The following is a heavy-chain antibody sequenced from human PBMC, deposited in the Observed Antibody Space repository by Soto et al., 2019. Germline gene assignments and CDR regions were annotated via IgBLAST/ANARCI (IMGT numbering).Heavy chain of an antibody. J-gene: IGHJ4*02. CDR1: GFTVRNNY. D-gene: IGHD3-3*01. V-gene: IGHV3-66*01. CDR3: AGSWSGYGDCPY. Sequence: EVQLVESGGGLVQPGGSLRVSCAVTGFTVRNNYMSWVRQAPGKGLEWISVIYSGGSTYYVDSVKGRFTISRDNSNNTLYLQMDSLSAEDTAVYYCAGSWSGYGDCPYWGQGALVTVSS. CDR2: IYSGGST.